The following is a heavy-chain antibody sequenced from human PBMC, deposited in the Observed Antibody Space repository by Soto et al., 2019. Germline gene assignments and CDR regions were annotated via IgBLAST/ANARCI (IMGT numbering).Heavy chain of an antibody. CDR2: IYDSVNT. CDR1: GDSLSSGGHY. V-gene: IGHV4-31*03. Sequence: SETLSLTCTVSGDSLSSGGHYWSWIRQHPGKGLEWIGHIYDSVNTYYSPSLRSRVTISAEISKNQFSLNLRSVTAADTAVYYCARVDNRGYFAILTDYWGQGTMVTVSS. CDR3: ARVDNRGYFAILTDY. J-gene: IGHJ4*02. D-gene: IGHD3-9*01.